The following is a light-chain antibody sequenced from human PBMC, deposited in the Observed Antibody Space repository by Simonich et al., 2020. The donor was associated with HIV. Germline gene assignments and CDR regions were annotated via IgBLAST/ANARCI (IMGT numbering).Light chain of an antibody. CDR3: CSYAGSSTYV. J-gene: IGLJ1*01. CDR2: AGN. CDR1: SSDFGSFNL. V-gene: IGLV2-23*01. Sequence: SPLPSPPSLSGSPDRPITLSSTGTSSDFGSFNLVSWYQHHPGKAPKLMIYAGNKRPSGVSNRFSGSKSGNTASLTISGLQAEDEADYYCCSYAGSSTYVFGTGTKVTVL.